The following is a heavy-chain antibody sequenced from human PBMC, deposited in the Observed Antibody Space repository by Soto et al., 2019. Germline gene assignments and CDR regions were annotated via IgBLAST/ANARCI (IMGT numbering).Heavy chain of an antibody. CDR2: ISSDGGGT. CDR3: AKRRGQQLENWQFDV. J-gene: IGHJ2*01. Sequence: EVQLLESGGGLVQPGGSLRLSCVASGFSFSDRAMAWVRQAPGKGLEWVSDISSDGGGTFYADSVKGRFTISRDNVKKTVHLQMIRLRDEDTATYYCAKRRGQQLENWQFDVWGRGSLVSVAS. V-gene: IGHV3-23*01. D-gene: IGHD1-1*01. CDR1: GFSFSDRA.